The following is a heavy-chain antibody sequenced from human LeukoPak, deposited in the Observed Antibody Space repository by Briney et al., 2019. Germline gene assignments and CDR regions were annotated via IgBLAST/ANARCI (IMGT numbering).Heavy chain of an antibody. CDR1: GGSFSGYY. J-gene: IGHJ4*02. Sequence: PSETLYLTRAVYGGSFSGYYWSWIRQPPGKGLEWIGEINHSESTNYNPSLKSRVTISADMSKNQFSLKLSSVTAADTAVYYCARTTYYYDSSGYLENWGQGTLVTVSS. V-gene: IGHV4-34*01. CDR2: INHSEST. CDR3: ARTTYYYDSSGYLEN. D-gene: IGHD3-22*01.